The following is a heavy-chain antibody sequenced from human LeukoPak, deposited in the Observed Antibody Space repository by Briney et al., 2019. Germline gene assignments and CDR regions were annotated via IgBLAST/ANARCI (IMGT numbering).Heavy chain of an antibody. D-gene: IGHD4-17*01. CDR1: GGSISSGGYY. Sequence: PSQTLSLTCTVSGGSISSGGYYWSWIRQHPGKGLEWIGYIYYSGSTYYNPSLKSRVTISVDTSKNQFSLKLSSVTAADTAVYYCARDTNDYGDWGWFDPWGQGTLVTVSS. J-gene: IGHJ5*02. CDR3: ARDTNDYGDWGWFDP. CDR2: IYYSGST. V-gene: IGHV4-31*03.